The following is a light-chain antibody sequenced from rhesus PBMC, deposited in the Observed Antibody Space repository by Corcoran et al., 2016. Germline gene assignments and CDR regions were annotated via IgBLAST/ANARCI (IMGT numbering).Light chain of an antibody. CDR3: QQGYNTPWT. V-gene: IGKV1-18*01. J-gene: IGKJ1*01. CDR1: QGISSW. CDR2: AAA. Sequence: DIQMTQSPSSLSASVGDKVTITCRASQGISSWLAWYQQKPGKAPKLLIYAAASLQSWFPSRFSGSGAGTDYTLTISSLKPEDFATYYCQQGYNTPWTFGQGTKVEIK.